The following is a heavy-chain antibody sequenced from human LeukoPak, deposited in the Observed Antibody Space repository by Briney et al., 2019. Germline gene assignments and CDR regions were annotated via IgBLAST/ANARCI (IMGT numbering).Heavy chain of an antibody. D-gene: IGHD6-13*01. CDR3: AKIRTAARHFQH. CDR2: IYSGGST. CDR1: GFTVSSNY. V-gene: IGHV3-53*01. Sequence: GGSLRLSCAASGFTVSSNYMSWVRQAPGKGLEWVSVIYSGGSTYYADSVKGRFTISRDNSKNTLYLQMNSLRAEDTAVYYCAKIRTAARHFQHWGQGTLVTVSS. J-gene: IGHJ1*01.